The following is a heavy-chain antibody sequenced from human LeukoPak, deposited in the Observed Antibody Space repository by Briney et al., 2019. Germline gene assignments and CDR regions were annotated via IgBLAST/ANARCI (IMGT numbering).Heavy chain of an antibody. Sequence: PSETLPLTCCSSGYSISNEYYGSWIRQSPEKGLEWLGCISHSGSTYYNPSLRSRVTISRDMPKNQFSLDLNSVTAADTAVYYCAGISTGSRFRHWGQGTLVTVSS. V-gene: IGHV4-38-2*01. CDR3: AGISTGSRFRH. D-gene: IGHD4-17*01. CDR1: GYSISNEYY. J-gene: IGHJ1*01. CDR2: ISHSGST.